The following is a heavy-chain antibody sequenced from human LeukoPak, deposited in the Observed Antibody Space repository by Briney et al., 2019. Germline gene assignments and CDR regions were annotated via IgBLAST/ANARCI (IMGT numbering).Heavy chain of an antibody. D-gene: IGHD6-13*01. CDR1: GFTFSSHG. Sequence: QPGGSLRLSCAASGFTFSSHGMHWVRQAPGKGLEWVAVISYDGSNKYYADSVKGRFTISRDNSKNTLYLQMNSLRAEDTAVYYCAKVAAAGLDWYFDLWGRGTLVTVSS. CDR3: AKVAAAGLDWYFDL. J-gene: IGHJ2*01. V-gene: IGHV3-30*18. CDR2: ISYDGSNK.